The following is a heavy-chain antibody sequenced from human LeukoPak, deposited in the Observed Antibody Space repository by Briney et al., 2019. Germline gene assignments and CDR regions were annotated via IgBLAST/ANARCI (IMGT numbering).Heavy chain of an antibody. CDR1: GGSISSYY. J-gene: IGHJ5*02. D-gene: IGHD6-13*01. V-gene: IGHV4-59*08. Sequence: SETLSLTCTVFGGSISSYYWSWIRQPPGKGLEWIGYIYYSGSTNYNPSLKSRVTISVDTSKNQFSLKLSSVTAADTAVYYCARSLYGYSSSWYRANWFDPWGQGTLVTVSS. CDR2: IYYSGST. CDR3: ARSLYGYSSSWYRANWFDP.